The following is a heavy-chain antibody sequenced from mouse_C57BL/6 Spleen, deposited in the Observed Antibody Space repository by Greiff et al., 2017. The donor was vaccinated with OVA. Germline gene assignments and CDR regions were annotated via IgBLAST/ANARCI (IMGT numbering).Heavy chain of an antibody. CDR3: ARIEAYHYYFDY. Sequence: QVQLQQPGAELVKPGASVKLSCKASGYTFTSYWMPWVKQRPGQGLEWIGMIHPNSGSTNYNEKFKSKATLTVDKSSSTAYMQLSSLTSEDSAVYYCARIEAYHYYFDYWGQGTTLTVSS. J-gene: IGHJ2*01. CDR2: IHPNSGST. D-gene: IGHD2-10*01. V-gene: IGHV1-64*01. CDR1: GYTFTSYW.